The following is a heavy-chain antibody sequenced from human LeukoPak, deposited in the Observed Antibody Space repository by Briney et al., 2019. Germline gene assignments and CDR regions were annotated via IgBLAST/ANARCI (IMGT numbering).Heavy chain of an antibody. Sequence: PGGSLRLSCAASGFTFSSYEMNWVRQAPGKGLEWVSYISSSGSTIYYADSVKGRFTISRDNAKNSLYLQMNSLRAEDTAVYYCARAKDYDILTGYYPFDYWGQGTLVTVSS. CDR1: GFTFSSYE. CDR2: ISSSGSTI. J-gene: IGHJ4*02. CDR3: ARAKDYDILTGYYPFDY. D-gene: IGHD3-9*01. V-gene: IGHV3-48*03.